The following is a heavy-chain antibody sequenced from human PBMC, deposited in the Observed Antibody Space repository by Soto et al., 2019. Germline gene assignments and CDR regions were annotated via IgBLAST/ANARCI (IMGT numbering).Heavy chain of an antibody. CDR2: IYYSGST. Sequence: QVQLQESGPGLVKPSETLSLTCTVSGGSVSSGSYFWSWIRQPPGKGLEWIGYIYYSGSTNYNPSRKSRVTISVDTSKNQFSLKLSSVTAADTAVYYCARLSSIAVAATVWGQGTLVTVSS. J-gene: IGHJ4*02. D-gene: IGHD6-19*01. CDR3: ARLSSIAVAATV. V-gene: IGHV4-61*01. CDR1: GGSVSSGSYF.